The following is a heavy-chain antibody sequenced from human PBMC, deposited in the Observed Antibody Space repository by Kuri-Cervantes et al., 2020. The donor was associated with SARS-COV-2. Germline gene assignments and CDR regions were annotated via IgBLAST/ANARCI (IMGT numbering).Heavy chain of an antibody. CDR2: ISWDGATT. V-gene: IGHV3-43*01. D-gene: IGHD1-1*01. CDR3: VKGQTGTTLSLDN. J-gene: IGHJ4*02. CDR1: GFQFDDYT. Sequence: GESLKISCAASGFQFDDYTMHWVRQPPGKGLEWVSLISWDGATTYYADSVKGRFTISRDNCRNSLYLQMNVLRSEDTALYYCVKGQTGTTLSLDNWGQGTLVTVSS.